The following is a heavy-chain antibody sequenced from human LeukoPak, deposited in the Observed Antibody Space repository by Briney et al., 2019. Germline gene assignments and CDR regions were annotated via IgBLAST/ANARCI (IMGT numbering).Heavy chain of an antibody. D-gene: IGHD3-10*01. CDR3: ARDFKESDP. CDR1: EFTFSSYW. J-gene: IGHJ5*02. Sequence: LGGSLRLSCEDSEFTFSSYWVHWVRHAPGKGLVWVSRISTDGSSTSYADSVKGRFTISRDNARKTLYLQMNSVRAEDTAVYYCARDFKESDPWGQGTLVTVSS. V-gene: IGHV3-74*01. CDR2: ISTDGSST.